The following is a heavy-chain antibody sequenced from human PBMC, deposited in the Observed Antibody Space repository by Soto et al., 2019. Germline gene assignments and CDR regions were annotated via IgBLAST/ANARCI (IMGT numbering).Heavy chain of an antibody. V-gene: IGHV1-8*01. CDR3: ARGPLVNRNWFDP. D-gene: IGHD2-21*01. CDR1: GYTFTSYD. Sequence: QVQLVQSGAEVKKPGASVKVSCKASGYTFTSYDINWVRQAPGQGLEWMGCMNPNSVNTGYAQKFQGIVTMTRNIVISTADRERCSLRPEDTAVYYFARGPLVNRNWFDPWGQGTLVTVSS. J-gene: IGHJ5*02. CDR2: MNPNSVNT.